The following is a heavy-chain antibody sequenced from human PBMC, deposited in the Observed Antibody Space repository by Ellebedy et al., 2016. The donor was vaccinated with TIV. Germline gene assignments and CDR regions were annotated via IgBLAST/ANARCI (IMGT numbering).Heavy chain of an antibody. J-gene: IGHJ3*01. CDR2: IDWDDDT. CDR1: GLSVSSNGMR. V-gene: IGHV2-70*04. Sequence: SGPTLVKPTETLTLTCTLSGLSVSSNGMRVSWIRQHPGKALEWLERIDWDDDTFYTTSLRTRLTISKDTSKNQVVLTMTVMEPVDTATYYSARISRDAFDVWGQGTMVTVSS. CDR3: ARISRDAFDV.